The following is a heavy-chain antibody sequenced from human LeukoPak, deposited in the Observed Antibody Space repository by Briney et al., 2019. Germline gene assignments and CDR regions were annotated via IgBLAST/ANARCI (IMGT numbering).Heavy chain of an antibody. Sequence: GGSLRLSCAASGFTFSSYGMHWVRQAPGKGLEWVAVIWYDGSNKYYTDSVKGRFTISRDNSKNALYLQMDSLRAEDTAVYYCARDGNYYDSSGYYYGDYYYYGMDVWGQGTTVTVSS. V-gene: IGHV3-33*01. CDR2: IWYDGSNK. J-gene: IGHJ6*02. D-gene: IGHD3-22*01. CDR3: ARDGNYYDSSGYYYGDYYYYGMDV. CDR1: GFTFSSYG.